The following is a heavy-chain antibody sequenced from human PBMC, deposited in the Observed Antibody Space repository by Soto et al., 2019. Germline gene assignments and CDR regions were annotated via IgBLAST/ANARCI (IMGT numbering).Heavy chain of an antibody. CDR2: SSSSSSDI. V-gene: IGHV3-21*01. CDR1: GFTFSSYS. D-gene: IGHD5-12*01. Sequence: GGSLRLSCAASGFTFSSYSMNWVRQAPGKGLEWVSSSSSSSSDIYYAASVKGRFTISRDNAKNSLYLQMNSLRAEDTAVYYCARDLGYSGYDYPDYWGQGTLVTAPQ. J-gene: IGHJ4*02. CDR3: ARDLGYSGYDYPDY.